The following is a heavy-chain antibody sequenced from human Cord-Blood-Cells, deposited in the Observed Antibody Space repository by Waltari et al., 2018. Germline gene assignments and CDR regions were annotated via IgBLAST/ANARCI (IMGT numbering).Heavy chain of an antibody. D-gene: IGHD6-13*01. CDR2: ISSSSSYK. J-gene: IGHJ6*02. CDR3: ARDSSSSWYYYYYGMDV. V-gene: IGHV3-21*01. CDR1: GFTFSSYS. Sequence: EVQLVESGGGLVKPGGSLRLSCAASGFTFSSYSMNWVRQAPGKGLELVSSISSSSSYKYYADSVKGRFTISKDNAKNSLYLQMNSLRAEDTAVYYCARDSSSSWYYYYYGMDVWGQGTTVTVSS.